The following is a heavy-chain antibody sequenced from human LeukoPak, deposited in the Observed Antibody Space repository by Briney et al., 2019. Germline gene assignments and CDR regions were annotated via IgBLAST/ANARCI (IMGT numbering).Heavy chain of an antibody. V-gene: IGHV5-51*01. Sequence: GESLTISCKGSGYRFTGYGVGGLPPMPGEGVEGVGLIYPGDSDTRYSLCVQGHVTISADKSISTAYLQWSSLKASDAAMYYRARSTGSRNYYYYFGMYVWGKGATVT. D-gene: IGHD3-9*01. CDR2: IYPGDSDT. CDR1: GYRFTGYG. J-gene: IGHJ6*04. CDR3: ARSTGSRNYYYYFGMYV.